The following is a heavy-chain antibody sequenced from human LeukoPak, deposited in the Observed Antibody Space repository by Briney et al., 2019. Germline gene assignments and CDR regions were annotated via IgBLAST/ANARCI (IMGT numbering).Heavy chain of an antibody. Sequence: GGSLRLSCAASGFTFSSYAMSWVRQAPGKGLEWVSAISGSGSSTYYADSVKGQFTISRDNSKNTLYLQMNSLRAEDTAVYYCAKGTSTMYYDNSTGDYWGQGTLVTVSS. D-gene: IGHD3-22*01. CDR3: AKGTSTMYYDNSTGDY. CDR2: ISGSGSST. V-gene: IGHV3-23*01. CDR1: GFTFSSYA. J-gene: IGHJ4*02.